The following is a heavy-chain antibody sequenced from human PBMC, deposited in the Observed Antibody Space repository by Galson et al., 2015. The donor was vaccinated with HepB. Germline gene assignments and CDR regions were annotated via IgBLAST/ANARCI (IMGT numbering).Heavy chain of an antibody. V-gene: IGHV3-7*03. D-gene: IGHD3-10*01. CDR1: GFTFSSHW. CDR3: ARAPGRGRFDY. Sequence: SLRLSCAASGFTFSSHWMSWVRQVPGKGLEWVANIKRDGSEQYYVDSVKGRFTISRDNDKNLLYLQMNSLRAEDTAVYYCARAPGRGRFDYWGQGILVTVSS. J-gene: IGHJ4*02. CDR2: IKRDGSEQ.